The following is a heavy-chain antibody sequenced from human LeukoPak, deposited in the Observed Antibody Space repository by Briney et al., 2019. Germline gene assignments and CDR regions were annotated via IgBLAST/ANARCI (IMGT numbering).Heavy chain of an antibody. CDR3: ARDRGVVVPAAPYYYYYMDV. V-gene: IGHV1-69*13. J-gene: IGHJ6*03. CDR2: IIPIFGTA. CDR1: GGTFSSYA. D-gene: IGHD2-2*01. Sequence: SVKVSCKASGGTFSSYAISWVRQAPGQGLEWMGGIIPIFGTANYAQKFQGRVTITADESTSTAYMELSSLRSEDTAVYYCARDRGVVVPAAPYYYYYMDVWGKGTTVNVSS.